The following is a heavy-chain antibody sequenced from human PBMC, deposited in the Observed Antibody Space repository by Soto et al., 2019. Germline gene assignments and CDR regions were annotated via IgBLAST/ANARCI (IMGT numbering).Heavy chain of an antibody. Sequence: GGSRRLSCTAAGVKCVNYAMSWVRPHAGKGLEWFSLISSTGGGTYYADSVKGRFTISRDNSPNTLYLQVHSFTAADKAVYYCARQGSYWGQGALVTVSS. J-gene: IGHJ4*02. CDR3: ARQGSY. CDR1: GVKCVNYA. CDR2: ISSTGGGT. V-gene: IGHV3-23*01.